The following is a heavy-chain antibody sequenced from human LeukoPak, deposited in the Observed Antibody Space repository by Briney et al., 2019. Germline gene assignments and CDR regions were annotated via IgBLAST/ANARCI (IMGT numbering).Heavy chain of an antibody. CDR1: GFTFSSYW. J-gene: IGHJ3*02. CDR3: ARDPYDSSAYGAFDI. Sequence: PGGSLRLSCEASGFTFSSYWMSWVRQAPGKGLEWVANINQDGSGKEYVDSVKGRFTISRDNAKNSLYPQMNSLRAEDTAVYYCARDPYDSSAYGAFDIWGQGTMVTVSS. D-gene: IGHD3-22*01. V-gene: IGHV3-7*01. CDR2: INQDGSGK.